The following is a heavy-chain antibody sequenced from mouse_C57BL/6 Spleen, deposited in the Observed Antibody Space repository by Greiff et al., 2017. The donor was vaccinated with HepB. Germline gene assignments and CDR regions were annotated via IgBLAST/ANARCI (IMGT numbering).Heavy chain of an antibody. Sequence: VKVVESGPGLVAPSQSLSITCTVSGFSFTSYGVSWVRQPPGKGLEWLGVIWGDGSTNYHSALISRLSISKDNSKSQVFLKLNSLQTDDTATYYCASDLAWFAYWGQGTLVTVSA. CDR3: ASDLAWFAY. V-gene: IGHV2-3*01. CDR2: IWGDGST. CDR1: GFSFTSYG. J-gene: IGHJ3*01.